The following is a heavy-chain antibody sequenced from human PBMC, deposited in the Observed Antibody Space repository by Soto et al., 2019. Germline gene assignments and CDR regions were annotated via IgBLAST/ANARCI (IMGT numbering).Heavy chain of an antibody. J-gene: IGHJ4*02. CDR1: GGSISSGGYY. V-gene: IGHV4-31*03. CDR3: ARVSILRDGYKVFDY. Sequence: QVQLQESGPGLVKPSQTLSLTCTVSGGSISSGGYYWSWIRQHPGKGLEWIGYLYYSGSTYYNPSLKSRVTISVDTSKNQFSLKLSSVTDADTAVYYCARVSILRDGYKVFDYWGQGTLVTVSS. CDR2: LYYSGST. D-gene: IGHD5-12*01.